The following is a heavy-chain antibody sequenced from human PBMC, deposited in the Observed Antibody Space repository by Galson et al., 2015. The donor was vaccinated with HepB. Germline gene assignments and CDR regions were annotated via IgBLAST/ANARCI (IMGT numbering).Heavy chain of an antibody. CDR3: AGRIFDI. V-gene: IGHV3-7*03. CDR1: GFSFSNYW. J-gene: IGHJ3*02. CDR2: IKEDGSEK. Sequence: SLRLSCAGSGFSFSNYWMAWVRQAPGKGLEWVANIKEDGSEKYYVDSVKGRFIISRDNAKNSVYLQMNRLRAEDTALYFCAGRIFDIWGQGTMVTVSS.